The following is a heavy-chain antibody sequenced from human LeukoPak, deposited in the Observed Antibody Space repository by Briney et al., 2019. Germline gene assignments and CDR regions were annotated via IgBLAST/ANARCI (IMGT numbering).Heavy chain of an antibody. J-gene: IGHJ4*02. Sequence: PGGSLRLSCAASGFTFSSYAMSWVRQAPGKGLEWVSAISGSDGSTYYADSVKGRFTISRDNSKNTLYLQMNSLRAEDTAVYYRAKDVYDGDYVTFDYWGQGTLVTVSS. D-gene: IGHD4-17*01. CDR2: ISGSDGST. CDR1: GFTFSSYA. CDR3: AKDVYDGDYVTFDY. V-gene: IGHV3-23*01.